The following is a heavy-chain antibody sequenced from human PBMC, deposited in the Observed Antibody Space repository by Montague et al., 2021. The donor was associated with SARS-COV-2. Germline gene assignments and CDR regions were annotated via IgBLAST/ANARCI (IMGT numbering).Heavy chain of an antibody. CDR2: ISSSGGGSTK. V-gene: IGHV3-48*03. CDR1: GFIFSSYE. D-gene: IGHD2-21*01. CDR3: ARDRDWDDWGGSDV. Sequence: SLRLSCAASGFIFSSYEMNWVRQASGKGPKWISYISSSGGGSTKHYTDSVKGRFTISRDNAKNSLYLQMNSLRVEDTAIYYCARDRDWDDWGGSDVWGQGTTVTVSS. J-gene: IGHJ6*02.